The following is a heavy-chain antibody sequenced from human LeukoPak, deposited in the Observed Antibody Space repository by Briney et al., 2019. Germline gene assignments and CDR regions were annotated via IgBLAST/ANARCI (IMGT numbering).Heavy chain of an antibody. V-gene: IGHV3-9*01. Sequence: GGSLRLSCAASGFTFDDYAMHWVRQAPGKGLEWVSGISWNSGSIGYADSVKGRFTISRDNAKNSLYLRMNSLRAEDTALYYCAKDMGSSGYSPYYMDVWGKGTTVTVSS. CDR3: AKDMGSSGYSPYYMDV. CDR1: GFTFDDYA. CDR2: ISWNSGSI. J-gene: IGHJ6*03. D-gene: IGHD3-22*01.